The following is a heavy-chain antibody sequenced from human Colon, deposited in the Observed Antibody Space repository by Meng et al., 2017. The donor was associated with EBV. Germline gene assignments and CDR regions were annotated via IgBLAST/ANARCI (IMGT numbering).Heavy chain of an antibody. CDR3: ARGPYFGGDCYWFDP. V-gene: IGHV4-30-2*01. CDR2: IYHGGTT. D-gene: IGHD2-21*02. CDR1: GDSISSGDYS. J-gene: IGHJ5*02. Sequence: PHLPGADSGLVQPAQALSLTCAVTGDSISSGDYSWSWIRQPPGQGLEWIGYIYHGGTTYNTSLKSRVTISVDNSKNQFSLRLTSVTAADTAVYYCARGPYFGGDCYWFDPWGQGTLVTVSS.